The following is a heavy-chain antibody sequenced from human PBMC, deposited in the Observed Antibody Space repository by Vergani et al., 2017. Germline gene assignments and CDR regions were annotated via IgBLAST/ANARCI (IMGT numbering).Heavy chain of an antibody. CDR2: IDWDDDK. V-gene: IGHV2-70*01. J-gene: IGHJ4*02. D-gene: IGHD2-2*01. CDR3: ARIPPQGYCSSTSCYEDY. Sequence: QVTLRESGPALVKPTQTLTLTCTFSGFSLSTSGMCVSWIRQPPGKALEWLALIDWDDDKYYSTSLKTRLTISKDTSKNQVVLTMTNMDPVYTATYYCARIPPQGYCSSTSCYEDYWGQGTLVTVSS. CDR1: GFSLSTSGMC.